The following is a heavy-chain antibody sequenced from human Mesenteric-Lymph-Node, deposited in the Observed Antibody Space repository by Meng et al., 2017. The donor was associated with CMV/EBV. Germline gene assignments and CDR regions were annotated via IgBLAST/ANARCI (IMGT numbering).Heavy chain of an antibody. CDR3: ARDAYCSSATCYMFYFDY. J-gene: IGHJ4*02. CDR2: INHSGST. V-gene: IGHV4-34*01. D-gene: IGHD2-2*02. CDR1: GGSFSGYY. Sequence: GSLRLSCAVYGGSFSGYYWTWIRQPPGKGLEWIGDINHSGSTNNNPSLKSRVTVSVDTSKNQFSLKLTSVTAADTAVYYCARDAYCSSATCYMFYFDYWGQGNVVTVSS.